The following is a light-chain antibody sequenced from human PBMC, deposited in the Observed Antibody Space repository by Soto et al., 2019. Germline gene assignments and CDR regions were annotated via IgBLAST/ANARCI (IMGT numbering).Light chain of an antibody. Sequence: DVVMTQSPLSLPVTLGQPASISCRSSRSLVYSDGNADLNWFQQRPGQSPRRLIYKASNRDSGVPDRFSGSGSGSDFTLQISRVEAEDVGVYYFIQATHWPPTFGRGTRVEIK. CDR3: IQATHWPPT. V-gene: IGKV2-30*01. CDR2: KAS. J-gene: IGKJ1*01. CDR1: RSLVYSDGNAD.